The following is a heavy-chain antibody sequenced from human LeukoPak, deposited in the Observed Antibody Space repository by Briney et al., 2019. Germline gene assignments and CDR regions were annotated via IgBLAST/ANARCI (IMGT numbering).Heavy chain of an antibody. J-gene: IGHJ5*02. D-gene: IGHD2-21*02. V-gene: IGHV3-30*04. CDR3: ARDYCGGDCYSDNWFDP. Sequence: GRSLRLSCAASGFTFSSYAMHWVRQAPSKGLEWVAVISYDGSNKYYADSVKGRFTISRDNSKNTLYLQMNSLRAEDTAVYYCARDYCGGDCYSDNWFDPWGQGTLVTVSS. CDR1: GFTFSSYA. CDR2: ISYDGSNK.